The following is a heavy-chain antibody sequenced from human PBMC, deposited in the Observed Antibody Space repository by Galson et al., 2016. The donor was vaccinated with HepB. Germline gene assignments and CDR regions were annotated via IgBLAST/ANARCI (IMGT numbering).Heavy chain of an antibody. CDR2: ISGGSVTI. J-gene: IGHJ4*02. CDR3: ARGRRPFDL. CDR1: GFTFSDYY. V-gene: IGHV3-11*01. Sequence: SLRLSCAASGFTFSDYYMHWIRQAPGKGLEWVSDISGGSVTIDYVDSVKGRFTISRDNAKNSLFLQMNSLSAEDTAVYYCARGRRPFDLWGQGILVTVSS.